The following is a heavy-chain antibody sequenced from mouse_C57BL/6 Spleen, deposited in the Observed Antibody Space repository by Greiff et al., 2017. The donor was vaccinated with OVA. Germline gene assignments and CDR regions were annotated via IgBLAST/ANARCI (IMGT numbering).Heavy chain of an antibody. CDR2: FHPYNDDT. CDR3: ARGDYGNVYAMDY. D-gene: IGHD2-1*01. J-gene: IGHJ4*01. Sequence: VQLQESGAELVKPGASVKMSCKASGYTFTTYPIEWMKQNHGKSLEWIGNFHPYNDDTKYNEKFKGKATLTVEKSSSTVYLELSRLTSDDAAVYYCARGDYGNVYAMDYWGQGTSVTVSS. CDR1: GYTFTTYP. V-gene: IGHV1-47*01.